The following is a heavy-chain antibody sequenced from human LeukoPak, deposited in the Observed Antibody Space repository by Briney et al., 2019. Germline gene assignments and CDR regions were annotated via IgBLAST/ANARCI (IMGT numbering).Heavy chain of an antibody. D-gene: IGHD6-19*01. CDR3: AKALGYSSGWYSYLDV. CDR1: GFSFSSYA. J-gene: IGHJ6*02. V-gene: IGHV3-23*01. Sequence: GGSLRLSCAASGFSFSSYAMSWVRQAPGEGLEWVSATSGSGDRTYYAVSVKGRFTISRDNSKNTLYLQMNSLRAEDTAVYYCAKALGYSSGWYSYLDVWGQGTTVTVSS. CDR2: TSGSGDRT.